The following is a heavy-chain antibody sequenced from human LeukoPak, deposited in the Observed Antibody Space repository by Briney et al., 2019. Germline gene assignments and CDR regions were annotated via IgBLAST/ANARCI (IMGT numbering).Heavy chain of an antibody. CDR3: ARGNDYYDSSGYYFRGAFDI. D-gene: IGHD3-22*01. CDR2: INPSGGST. Sequence: ASVKVSCKASGHTFTSYYMHWVRQAPGQGLEWMGIINPSGGSTSYAQKFQGRVTMTRDMSTSTVYMELSSLRSEDTAVYYCARGNDYYDSSGYYFRGAFDIWGQGTMVTVSS. V-gene: IGHV1-46*01. CDR1: GHTFTSYY. J-gene: IGHJ3*02.